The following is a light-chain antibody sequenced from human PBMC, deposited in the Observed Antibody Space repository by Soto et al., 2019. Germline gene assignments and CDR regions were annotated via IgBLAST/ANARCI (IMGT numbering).Light chain of an antibody. V-gene: IGLV2-14*01. CDR2: EVS. CDR1: SSDVGDYNY. CDR3: SSYTSGSTV. J-gene: IGLJ1*01. Sequence: QSALTQPASVSGSPGQSITISCTGTSSDVGDYNYVSWYQQHPGKAPKLMIYEVSNRPSGVSNRFSGSKSGNTASLTISGLQAEDEADYYCSSYTSGSTVFGTGTKLTVL.